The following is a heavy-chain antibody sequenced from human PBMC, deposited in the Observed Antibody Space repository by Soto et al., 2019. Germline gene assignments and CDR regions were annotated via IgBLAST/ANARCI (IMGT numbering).Heavy chain of an antibody. CDR2: TYYRSKWYN. CDR1: GDSVSSSSAA. V-gene: IGHV6-1*01. Sequence: PSQTLSLTCAISGDSVSSSSAAWNWIRQSPSRGLEWLGRTYYRSKWYNDYAVSVKSRITINPDTSNNQFSLQLNSVTPEDTAVYYCAKGGDFHYYYGVDVWGQGNTVTFS. J-gene: IGHJ6*02. CDR3: AKGGDFHYYYGVDV. D-gene: IGHD3-16*01.